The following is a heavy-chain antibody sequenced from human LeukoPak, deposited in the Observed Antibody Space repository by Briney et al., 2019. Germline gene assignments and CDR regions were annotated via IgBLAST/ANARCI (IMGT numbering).Heavy chain of an antibody. J-gene: IGHJ4*02. CDR3: ARTTGYYNSGWADFDY. Sequence: PSETLSLTCSVSGDSISNYYWSWIRQPAGKGLEYIGRIDTSGSTNYSPSLKSRVTMSVDTSKNQFSLKLNSVAAADTAMYYCARTTGYYNSGWADFDYWGQGTLVTVSP. CDR1: GDSISNYY. V-gene: IGHV4-4*07. CDR2: IDTSGST. D-gene: IGHD6-19*01.